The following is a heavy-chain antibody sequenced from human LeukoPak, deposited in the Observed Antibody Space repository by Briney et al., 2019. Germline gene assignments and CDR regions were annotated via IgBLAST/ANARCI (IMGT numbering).Heavy chain of an antibody. V-gene: IGHV3-30*02. Sequence: GGSLRLSCAASGFTFSSYWMSWVRQAPGKGLEWVAFIRYDGSNKYYADSVKGRFTISRDNSKNTLYLQMNSLRAEDTAVYYCAKDSGYCSSTSCYAAAYWGQGTLVTVSS. J-gene: IGHJ4*02. CDR1: GFTFSSYW. D-gene: IGHD2-2*01. CDR3: AKDSGYCSSTSCYAAAY. CDR2: IRYDGSNK.